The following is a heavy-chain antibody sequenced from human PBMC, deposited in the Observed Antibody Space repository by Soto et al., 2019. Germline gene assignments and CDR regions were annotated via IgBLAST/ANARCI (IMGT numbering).Heavy chain of an antibody. J-gene: IGHJ3*02. D-gene: IGHD6-19*01. CDR2: IYPGDSDT. Sequence: GESLKISCKGSGYSFTSYWIGWVRQMPGKGLEWMGIIYPGDSDTRYSPSFQGQVTISADKSISTAYLQWSSLKASDTDMYYCARLAPVAENSAAFDIWGQGTMVTVSS. CDR3: ARLAPVAENSAAFDI. CDR1: GYSFTSYW. V-gene: IGHV5-51*01.